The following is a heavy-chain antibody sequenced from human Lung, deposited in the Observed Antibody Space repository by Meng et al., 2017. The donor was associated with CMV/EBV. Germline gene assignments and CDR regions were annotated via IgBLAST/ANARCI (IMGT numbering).Heavy chain of an antibody. V-gene: IGHV1-69*04. CDR1: GGTFSSYT. CDR2: IIPILGIA. CDR3: ARDLGAWDSSSFSDC. J-gene: IGHJ4*02. Sequence: SVXVSCKASGGTFSSYTISWVRQAPGQGLEWMGRIIPILGIANYAQKFQGRVTITADKSTSTAYMELSSLRPEDTAVYYCARDLGAWDSSSFSDCWGQGXLVTVSS. D-gene: IGHD6-6*01.